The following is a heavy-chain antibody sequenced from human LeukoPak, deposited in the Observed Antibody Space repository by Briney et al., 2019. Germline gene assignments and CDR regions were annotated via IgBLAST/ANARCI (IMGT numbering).Heavy chain of an antibody. CDR2: ISGSGGST. CDR1: GFTFSSYD. J-gene: IGHJ4*02. CDR3: AKPPFGVVIMTPLDY. V-gene: IGHV3-23*01. D-gene: IGHD3-3*01. Sequence: GGSLRLSCAASGFTFSSYDMSWVRQAPGKGLEWVSAISGSGGSTYYADSVKGRFTISRDNSKNTLYLQMNSLRAEDTAVYYCAKPPFGVVIMTPLDYWGQGTLVTVSS.